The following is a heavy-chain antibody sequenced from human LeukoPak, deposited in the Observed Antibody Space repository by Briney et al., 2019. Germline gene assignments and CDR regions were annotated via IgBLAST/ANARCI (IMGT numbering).Heavy chain of an antibody. Sequence: GGSLRLSCTASGFTFGEDAMSWFRQAPGKGLEWVGFIRTKTNGATAEYAASVKGRFSISRDDSKSIAYLQMNSLKTEDTVVYYCARLIAVVVAASSYFDSWGQGTRVTVSS. CDR1: GFTFGEDA. CDR3: ARLIAVVVAASSYFDS. CDR2: IRTKTNGATA. J-gene: IGHJ4*02. V-gene: IGHV3-49*03. D-gene: IGHD2-15*01.